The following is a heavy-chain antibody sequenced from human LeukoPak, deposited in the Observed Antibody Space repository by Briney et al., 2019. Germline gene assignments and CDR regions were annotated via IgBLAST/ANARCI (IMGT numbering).Heavy chain of an antibody. V-gene: IGHV4-59*11. Sequence: SETLSLTCTVSGGSISSHYWSWIRQPPGKGLEWIGYIYYSGSTNYNPSLKSRVTISVDTSKNQFSLKLSSVTAADTAVYYCARAVAARPGFVDYWGQEPWSPSPQ. J-gene: IGHJ4*01. CDR3: ARAVAARPGFVDY. CDR2: IYYSGST. CDR1: GGSISSHY. D-gene: IGHD6-6*01.